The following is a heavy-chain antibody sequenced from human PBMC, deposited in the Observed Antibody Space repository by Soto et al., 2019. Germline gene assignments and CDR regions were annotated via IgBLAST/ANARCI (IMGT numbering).Heavy chain of an antibody. J-gene: IGHJ4*02. Sequence: ASVKVSCKVSGYTLTELSMHWVRQAPGKGLEWMGGFDPEDGETIYAQKFQGRVTMTEDTSTDTAYMELSSLRSEDTAVYYCAARYYDSSGYLRFDYWGQGTLVTVSS. CDR3: AARYYDSSGYLRFDY. D-gene: IGHD3-22*01. CDR2: FDPEDGET. CDR1: GYTLTELS. V-gene: IGHV1-24*01.